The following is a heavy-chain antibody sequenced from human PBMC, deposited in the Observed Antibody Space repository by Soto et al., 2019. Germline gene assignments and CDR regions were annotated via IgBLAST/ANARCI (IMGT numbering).Heavy chain of an antibody. V-gene: IGHV3-21*01. CDR2: ISSSSSYI. Sequence: GGSLRLSCAASGFTFSSYSMNWVRQAPGKGLEWVSSISSSSSYIYYADSVKGRFTISRDNAKNSLYLQMNSLRAEDTAVYYCARAEGYCSGGSCYPFHYMDVWGKGTTVTVSS. D-gene: IGHD2-15*01. J-gene: IGHJ6*03. CDR1: GFTFSSYS. CDR3: ARAEGYCSGGSCYPFHYMDV.